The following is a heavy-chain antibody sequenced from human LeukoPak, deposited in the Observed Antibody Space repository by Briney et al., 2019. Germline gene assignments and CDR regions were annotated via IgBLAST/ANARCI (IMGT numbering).Heavy chain of an antibody. CDR2: ISSSSSYI. J-gene: IGHJ4*02. CDR1: GLTFSSYS. Sequence: GGSLRLSCAASGLTFSSYSMNWVRQAPGKGLEWVSSISSSSSYIYYADSVKGRFTISRDNAKNSLYLQMNSLRAEDTAVYYCARMGDYYDSSGLDYWGQGTLVTVSS. V-gene: IGHV3-21*01. CDR3: ARMGDYYDSSGLDY. D-gene: IGHD3-22*01.